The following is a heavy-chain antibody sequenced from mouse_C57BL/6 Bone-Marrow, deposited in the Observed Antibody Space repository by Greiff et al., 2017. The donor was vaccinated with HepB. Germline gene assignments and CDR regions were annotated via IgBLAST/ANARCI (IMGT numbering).Heavy chain of an antibody. Sequence: EVQLQQSGPELVKPGASVKISCKASGYTFTDYYMNWVKQSHGKSLEWIGDINPNNGGTSYNQKFKGKATLTVDKSSSTAYMELRSLTSEDSAVYYCAKGPHYYGSSYWYFDVWGTGTTVTVSS. V-gene: IGHV1-26*01. D-gene: IGHD1-1*01. CDR3: AKGPHYYGSSYWYFDV. CDR1: GYTFTDYY. J-gene: IGHJ1*03. CDR2: INPNNGGT.